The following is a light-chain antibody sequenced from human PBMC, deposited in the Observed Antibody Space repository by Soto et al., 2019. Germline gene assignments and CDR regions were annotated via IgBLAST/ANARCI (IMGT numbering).Light chain of an antibody. V-gene: IGLV1-44*01. CDR3: AAWDDSLNGHVA. CDR2: SNN. CDR1: SSNIGSNT. Sequence: QSVLTQPPSVSGTPGQRVTISCSGSSSNIGSNTVNWYQQLPGTAPKLLIYSNNQRPSGVPDRFSGSKSGTSASLAISGLQSEDEADYYCAAWDDSLNGHVAFGGGTKLTVL. J-gene: IGLJ2*01.